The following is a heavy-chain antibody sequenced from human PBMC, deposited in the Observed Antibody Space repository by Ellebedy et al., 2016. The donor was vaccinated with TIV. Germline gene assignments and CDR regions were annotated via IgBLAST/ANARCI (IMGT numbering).Heavy chain of an antibody. CDR3: ATGRSMIRGFDY. Sequence: AASVKVSCKGSGYTFTNHGITWVRQAPGQGLEWMGWVSAYNGDIKYAQKFQDRVTMTTDTSTSSSYMELRSLRSDDTAVYFCATGRSMIRGFDYWGQGTLVTVSS. CDR1: GYTFTNHG. V-gene: IGHV1-18*01. CDR2: VSAYNGDI. D-gene: IGHD3-10*01. J-gene: IGHJ4*02.